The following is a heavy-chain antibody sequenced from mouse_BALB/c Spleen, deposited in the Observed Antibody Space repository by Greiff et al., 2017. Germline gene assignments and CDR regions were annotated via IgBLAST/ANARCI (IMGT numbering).Heavy chain of an antibody. CDR2: ISSGGSYT. V-gene: IGHV5-9-4*01. CDR1: GFTFSSYA. Sequence: EVQLQESGGGLVKPGGSLKLSCAASGFTFSSYAMSWVRQSPEKRLEWVAEISSGGSYTYYPDTVTGRFTISRDNAKNTLYLEMSSLRSEDTAMYYCARVHYYAMDYWGQGTSVTVSS. J-gene: IGHJ4*01. CDR3: ARVHYYAMDY.